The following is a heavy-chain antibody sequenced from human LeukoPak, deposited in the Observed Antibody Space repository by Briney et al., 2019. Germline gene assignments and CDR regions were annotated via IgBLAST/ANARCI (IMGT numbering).Heavy chain of an antibody. V-gene: IGHV3-23*01. D-gene: IGHD3-3*01. J-gene: IGHJ4*02. Sequence: PGGSLRLSCAASGFTFSSYAMNWVRQPPGKGLEWVSTISVASITFYTDSVKGRFTISRDNSRNTVYLQMTSLRADDTAVYYCADYAVSGVRNNFYWGQGTLVTVSS. CDR3: ADYAVSGVRNNFY. CDR2: ISVASIT. CDR1: GFTFSSYA.